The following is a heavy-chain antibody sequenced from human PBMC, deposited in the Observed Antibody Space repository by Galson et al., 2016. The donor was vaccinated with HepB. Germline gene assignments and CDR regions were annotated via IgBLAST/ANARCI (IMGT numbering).Heavy chain of an antibody. CDR1: GFTFSSYG. D-gene: IGHD6-13*01. CDR3: AKGGIAAAGTPWGFDY. Sequence: SLRLSCAAPGFTFSSYGMHWVRQAPGKGLEWVAFISYDGSNKKYADSVKGRFTISRDNSKKTLYLQMNSLRAEDTAVYYCAKGGIAAAGTPWGFDYWGQGTLVTVSS. V-gene: IGHV3-30*18. J-gene: IGHJ4*02. CDR2: ISYDGSNK.